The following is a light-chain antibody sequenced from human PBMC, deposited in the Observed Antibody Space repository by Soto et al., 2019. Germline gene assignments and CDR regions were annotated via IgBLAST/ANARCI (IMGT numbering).Light chain of an antibody. J-gene: IGKJ1*01. V-gene: IGKV3-20*01. CDR1: QSVSSSS. Sequence: EIVLTQSPGSLSLSPGERATLSCRASQSVSSSSLAWYQQKPGQAPRVLIYGASTRATGIPDRFSGSGSGTDFTLTNSRLEPADFAVYYCQQYGTSPTWTFGQGTKVEIK. CDR2: GAS. CDR3: QQYGTSPTWT.